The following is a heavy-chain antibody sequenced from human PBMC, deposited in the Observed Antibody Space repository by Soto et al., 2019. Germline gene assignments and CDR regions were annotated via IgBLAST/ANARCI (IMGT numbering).Heavy chain of an antibody. CDR3: ARDLSGDSRGP. Sequence: QVQLVESGGGVVQPGRSLRLSCAASGFTFSNYGMHWVRQALGKWLEWVAVIWYDGSNKYYADSVKGRFTISRDNSKNTLDLQMNSLRAEDTAVYYCARDLSGDSRGPWGQGTLVTVSS. CDR1: GFTFSNYG. J-gene: IGHJ5*02. V-gene: IGHV3-33*01. CDR2: IWYDGSNK. D-gene: IGHD3-22*01.